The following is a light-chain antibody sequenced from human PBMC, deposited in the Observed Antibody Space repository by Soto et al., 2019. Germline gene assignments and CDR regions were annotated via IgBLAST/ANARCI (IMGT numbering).Light chain of an antibody. J-gene: IGLJ1*01. Sequence: QSALTQPPSASGSPGQAVTISCTGTSRDIGGYDFVSWYQVRPGEAPQLIIYNVNGRPSGVPRRFSGSKSGNTASLTVSGLQAVDEADYFCKSYAGSNTYVFGSGTRSPS. CDR2: NVN. CDR1: SRDIGGYDF. CDR3: KSYAGSNTYV. V-gene: IGLV2-8*01.